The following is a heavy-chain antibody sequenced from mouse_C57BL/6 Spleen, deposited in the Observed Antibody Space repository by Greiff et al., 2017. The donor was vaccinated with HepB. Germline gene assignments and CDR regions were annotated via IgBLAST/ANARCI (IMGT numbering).Heavy chain of an antibody. J-gene: IGHJ3*01. D-gene: IGHD2-4*01. CDR1: GYNFTSYW. Sequence: QVQLQQPGAELVMPGASVKLSCKASGYNFTSYWMHWVKQRPGQGLEWIGEIDPSDSYTNYNQKFKGKSTLTVDKSSSTAYMQLSSLTSEASAVYYCARGDDYDVWFAYWGQGTLVTVSA. CDR2: IDPSDSYT. V-gene: IGHV1-69*01. CDR3: ARGDDYDVWFAY.